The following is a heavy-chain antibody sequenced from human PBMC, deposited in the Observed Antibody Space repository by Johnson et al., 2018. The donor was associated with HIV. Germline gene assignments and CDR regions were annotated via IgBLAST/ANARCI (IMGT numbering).Heavy chain of an antibody. CDR1: GFTFSDYY. Sequence: QVQLVESGGGLVKPGGSLRLSCAASGFTFSDYYMSWIRQAPGKGLEWVAVIWYDGSNKYYADSVKGRFTISRDNSKNTLFLHMNSLRAEDTAVYYCARGGGCGGDCYSGYDAFDIWGQGTMVTVSS. J-gene: IGHJ3*02. D-gene: IGHD2-21*01. V-gene: IGHV3-33*08. CDR2: IWYDGSNK. CDR3: ARGGGCGGDCYSGYDAFDI.